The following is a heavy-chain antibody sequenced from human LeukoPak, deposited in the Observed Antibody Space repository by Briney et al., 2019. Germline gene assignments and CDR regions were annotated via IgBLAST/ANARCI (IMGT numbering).Heavy chain of an antibody. J-gene: IGHJ6*03. CDR2: INSDGSST. Sequence: GGSLRLSCAASGFTFSSYWMHWVRQAPGKGLVWVSRINSDGSSTSYADSVKGRFTISRDNAKNTLYLQMNSLRAEDTAVYYCARDGDIVVVPAAISAGYYMDVWGKGTTVTVSS. V-gene: IGHV3-74*01. CDR1: GFTFSSYW. CDR3: ARDGDIVVVPAAISAGYYMDV. D-gene: IGHD2-2*01.